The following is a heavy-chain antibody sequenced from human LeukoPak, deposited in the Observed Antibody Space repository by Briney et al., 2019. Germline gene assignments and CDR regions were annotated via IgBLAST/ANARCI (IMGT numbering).Heavy chain of an antibody. CDR1: GFSLSTSGVG. CDR2: IYWDDDK. J-gene: IGHJ4*02. CDR3: AHRLHDTAMATDFDY. Sequence: SGPTLVNPTQTLTLTCTFSGFSLSTSGVGVGWIRQPPGKALEWLALIYWDDDKRYSPSLKSRLTITKDTSKTQVVLTMTNMDPVDTATYYCAHRLHDTAMATDFDYWGQGTLVTVSS. V-gene: IGHV2-5*02. D-gene: IGHD5-18*01.